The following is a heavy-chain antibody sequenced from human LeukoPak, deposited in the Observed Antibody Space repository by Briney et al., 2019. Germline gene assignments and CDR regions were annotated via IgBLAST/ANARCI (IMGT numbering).Heavy chain of an antibody. Sequence: SETLSLTCTVSGGSISSSSYYWGWIRQPPGKGLEWIGSIYYSGSTYHNPSLKSRVTISVDTSKNQFSLKLSSVTAADTAVYYCARDNVEMATTYYFDYWGQGTLVTVSS. J-gene: IGHJ4*02. CDR3: ARDNVEMATTYYFDY. V-gene: IGHV4-39*07. CDR2: IYYSGST. CDR1: GGSISSSSYY. D-gene: IGHD5-24*01.